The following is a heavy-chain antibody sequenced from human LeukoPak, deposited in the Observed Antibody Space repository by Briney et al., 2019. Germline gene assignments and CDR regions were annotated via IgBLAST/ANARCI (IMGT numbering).Heavy chain of an antibody. CDR2: IKNKTNGGPT. D-gene: IGHD2-2*01. V-gene: IGHV3-15*01. CDR3: ARGFCSSTSCYQGPFDF. Sequence: GGSLRLSCAASGFIFSSAWMTWVRQAPGKGLEWVGHIKNKTNGGPTDYAAPVKGRFIISRDDSKNTLYLQMNSLRTEDTAVYYCARGFCSSTSCYQGPFDFWGQGTLVTVSS. CDR1: GFIFSSAW. J-gene: IGHJ4*02.